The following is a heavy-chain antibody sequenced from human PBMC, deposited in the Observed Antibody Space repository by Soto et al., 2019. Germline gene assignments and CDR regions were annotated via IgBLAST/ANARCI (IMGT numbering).Heavy chain of an antibody. Sequence: SDPTLVQTTQTLTLPCTFSGFSLSTSGMCVSWIRQPPGKALEWLALIDWDDDKYYSTSLKTRLTISKDTSKNQVVLTMTNMDHWYTATYYCERRLHGCWFCDFCGQRTPVTGSS. CDR3: ERRLHGCWFCDF. D-gene: IGHD3-10*01. CDR2: IDWDDDK. V-gene: IGHV2-70*01. CDR1: GFSLSTSGMC. J-gene: IGHJ4*02.